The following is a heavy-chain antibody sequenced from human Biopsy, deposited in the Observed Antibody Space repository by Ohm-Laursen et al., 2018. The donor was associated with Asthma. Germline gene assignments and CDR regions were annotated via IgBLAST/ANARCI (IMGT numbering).Heavy chain of an antibody. V-gene: IGHV4-39*01. D-gene: IGHD1-26*01. CDR3: ARHSGNYYAQLNY. CDR1: ADSISSNNFY. Sequence: PSETLSLTCPVSADSISSNNFYWGWIRQPPGKGLEWIATISYTGSTYYNPSLKSRVTISVDTSKNQFSLKLSSVTAADTAVYYCARHSGNYYAQLNYWGQGTLVTVSS. J-gene: IGHJ4*02. CDR2: ISYTGST.